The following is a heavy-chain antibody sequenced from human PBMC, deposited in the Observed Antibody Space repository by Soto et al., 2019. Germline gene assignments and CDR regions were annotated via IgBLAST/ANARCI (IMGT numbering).Heavy chain of an antibody. CDR3: ARTYSSGWKACAFDT. V-gene: IGHV4-59*01. Sequence: PSETLSLTCTVPGGSIRNYYYSWIRQPPGKGLEWIGCIYSSGSTNYNPSLKSRVTISFDTSKNQFSLNLNSVTAADTAVYYCARTYSSGWKACAFDTRGQGTMVTVSS. CDR1: GGSIRNYY. D-gene: IGHD6-19*01. CDR2: IYSSGST. J-gene: IGHJ3*02.